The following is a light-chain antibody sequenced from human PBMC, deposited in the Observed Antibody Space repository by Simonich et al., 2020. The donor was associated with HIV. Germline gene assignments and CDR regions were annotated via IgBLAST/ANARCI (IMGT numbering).Light chain of an antibody. CDR1: QGISSA. Sequence: AIQLTQSPSSLSASVGDRVTITCRASQGISSALVWYQQKPGKAPKLLIYKASSLQSGVPSTFSGSGSGTEFTLTISSLQPDDFATYYCQQFNSFPLTFGQGTRLDIK. J-gene: IGKJ5*01. CDR3: QQFNSFPLT. V-gene: IGKV1-13*02. CDR2: KAS.